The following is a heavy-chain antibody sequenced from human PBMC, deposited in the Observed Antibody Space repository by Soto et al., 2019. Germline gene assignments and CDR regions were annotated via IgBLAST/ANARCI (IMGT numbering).Heavy chain of an antibody. CDR1: GGSISSSDYY. CDR2: IYYSGSA. J-gene: IGHJ6*02. V-gene: IGHV4-39*01. CDR3: TCIFSGGYGYGFYYYGMDV. D-gene: IGHD5-18*01. Sequence: PSETLSLTCTVSGGSISSSDYYWGWIRQPPGKGLEWIGNIYYSGSASCNPSLKSRVTISVDTSKSQFSLKLSSVTAADTAVYYCTCIFSGGYGYGFYYYGMDVWGQGTTVTVSS.